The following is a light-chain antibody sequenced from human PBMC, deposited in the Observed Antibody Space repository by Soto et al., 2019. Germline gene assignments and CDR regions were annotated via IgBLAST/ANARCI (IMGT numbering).Light chain of an antibody. J-gene: IGKJ1*01. CDR1: QSVISSY. V-gene: IGKV3-20*01. CDR3: QQYGSSPPWT. Sequence: EIVLTQSPGTLSLSPGERATLSCRASQSVISSYLAWYQQKPGQEPRLLIYSASRRATGIPDRFSGSGSGTDFTLTINRLEPEDFAIYYCQQYGSSPPWTFGQGTKVEIK. CDR2: SAS.